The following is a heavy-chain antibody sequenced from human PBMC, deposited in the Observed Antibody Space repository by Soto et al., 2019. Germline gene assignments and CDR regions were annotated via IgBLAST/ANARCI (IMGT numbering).Heavy chain of an antibody. CDR3: APDSDCSSPSCYFSVAFDI. D-gene: IGHD2-2*01. V-gene: IGHV1-24*01. J-gene: IGHJ3*02. CDR1: GYTLTKLS. Sequence: GASVNVSCEVSGYTLTKLSMHWVRQAAGKGREWMRGVDPEDGETIYAQKCQGTVTMTEDTSTDTAYMELSSLRSEDTGVYYCAPDSDCSSPSCYFSVAFDIWGEGTMATVS. CDR2: VDPEDGET.